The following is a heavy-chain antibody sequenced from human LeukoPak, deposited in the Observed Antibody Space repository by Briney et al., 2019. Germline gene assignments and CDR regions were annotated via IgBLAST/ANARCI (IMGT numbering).Heavy chain of an antibody. V-gene: IGHV3-23*01. CDR1: GFTFSSYA. Sequence: AGGSLRLSCAASGFTFSSYAMSWVRQAPGKGLERVSAISGSGGSTYYADSVKGRFTISRDNSKNTLYLQMNSLRAEDTAVYYCAKVASSVPDFDYWGQGTLVTVSS. J-gene: IGHJ4*02. D-gene: IGHD2-2*01. CDR2: ISGSGGST. CDR3: AKVASSVPDFDY.